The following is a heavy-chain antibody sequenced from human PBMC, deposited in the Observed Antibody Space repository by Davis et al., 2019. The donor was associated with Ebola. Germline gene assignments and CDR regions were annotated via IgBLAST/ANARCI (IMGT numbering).Heavy chain of an antibody. CDR1: GGTFSSYA. Sequence: AASVKVSCKASGGTFSSYAISWVRQAPGQGLEWMGGIIPIFGTANYEQKFQGRVTITADKSTSTAYMELSSLRSEDTAVYYCARGGNWNDEGVVAFDIWGQGTMVTVSS. CDR3: ARGGNWNDEGVVAFDI. V-gene: IGHV1-69*06. J-gene: IGHJ3*02. CDR2: IIPIFGTA. D-gene: IGHD1-1*01.